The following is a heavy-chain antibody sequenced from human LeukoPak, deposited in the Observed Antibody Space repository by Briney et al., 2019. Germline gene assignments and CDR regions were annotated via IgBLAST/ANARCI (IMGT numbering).Heavy chain of an antibody. CDR1: GFTFRSYW. CDR2: INSDGSST. CDR3: ARDQIYYSGGYCYFDY. D-gene: IGHD2-15*01. J-gene: IGHJ4*02. Sequence: GGSLRLSCEASGFTFRSYWMHWVRQAPGKGLVWVSRINSDGSSTSYADSVKGRFTISRDSAKNTLYLQMNSLRVEDSAVYYCARDQIYYSGGYCYFDYWGQGTLVTVSS. V-gene: IGHV3-74*01.